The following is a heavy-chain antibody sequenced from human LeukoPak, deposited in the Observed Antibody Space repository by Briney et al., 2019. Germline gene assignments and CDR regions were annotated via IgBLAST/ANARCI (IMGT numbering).Heavy chain of an antibody. CDR3: ARTNNNWFDP. Sequence: ASVKVSCKASGGTFSGYAISWVRQAPGQGLEWMGGIIPIFGTANYAQKFQGRVTITTDESTSTAYMELRSLRSDDTAVYYCARTNNNWFDPWGQGTLVTVSS. CDR2: IIPIFGTA. V-gene: IGHV1-69*05. CDR1: GGTFSGYA. J-gene: IGHJ5*02.